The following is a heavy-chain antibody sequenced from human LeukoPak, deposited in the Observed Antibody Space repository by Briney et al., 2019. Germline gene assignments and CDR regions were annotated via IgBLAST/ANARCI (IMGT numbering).Heavy chain of an antibody. D-gene: IGHD3-22*01. J-gene: IGHJ3*02. CDR1: GFSFSSYW. CDR2: IKHDASEK. Sequence: GGSLRLSCAPSGFSFSSYWMSWVRQAPGKGLEWVASIKHDASEKYYVDSVKGRFTISRDNAKNSLNLQMNSLRAEDTAVYYCASWKVVVSNGGFDIWGQGQWSPSLQ. CDR3: ASWKVVVSNGGFDI. V-gene: IGHV3-7*01.